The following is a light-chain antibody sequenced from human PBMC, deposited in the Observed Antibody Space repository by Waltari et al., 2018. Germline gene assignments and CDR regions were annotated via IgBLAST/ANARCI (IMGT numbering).Light chain of an antibody. CDR3: QQYNNWPPLFT. J-gene: IGKJ3*01. Sequence: EIVMTQSPATLSVSPGERATLSCRASQSVSSNFAWYQQKPGQAPRLLIYGASPRATGIPARFSGSGSGTEFTLTISSLQSEDFAVYYCQQYNNWPPLFTFGPGTKVDIK. V-gene: IGKV3-15*01. CDR1: QSVSSN. CDR2: GAS.